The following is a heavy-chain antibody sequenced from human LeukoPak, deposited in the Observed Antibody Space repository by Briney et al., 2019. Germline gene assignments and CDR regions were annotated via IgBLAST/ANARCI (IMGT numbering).Heavy chain of an antibody. CDR2: IYYSGST. V-gene: IGHV4-59*01. D-gene: IGHD1-26*01. CDR3: ARTESSGSYFDY. CDR1: GGSISSYY. J-gene: IGHJ4*02. Sequence: PSETLSLTCTVSGGSISSYYWSWIRQPPGKGLEWIGYIYYSGSTNYNPSLKSRVTISVDTSKNQFSLKLSSVTAADTAVYYCARTESSGSYFDYWGQGTLVTVSS.